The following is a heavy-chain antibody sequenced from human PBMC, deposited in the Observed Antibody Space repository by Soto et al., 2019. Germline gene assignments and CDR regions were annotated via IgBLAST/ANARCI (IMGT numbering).Heavy chain of an antibody. CDR2: VNAGDDIT. CDR3: ARDTYSCFRSVIPFLDY. Sequence: ASVKVSCEAPGYTFMSCPLRWVRQAPGQRPEWLGWVNAGDDITQFSQNVQGRLTFTRDTSESTGYMEMRSLRSEDTAVYYCARDTYSCFRSVIPFLDYWGQGTPVTVSS. V-gene: IGHV1-3*01. D-gene: IGHD3-10*02. J-gene: IGHJ4*02. CDR1: GYTFMSCP.